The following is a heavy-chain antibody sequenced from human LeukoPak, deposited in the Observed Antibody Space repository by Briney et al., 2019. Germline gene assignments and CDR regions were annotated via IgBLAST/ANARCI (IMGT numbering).Heavy chain of an antibody. CDR1: GFAFSTYD. Sequence: QPGGSLRLSRAASGFAFSTYDMHWVRQATGKGLEWVSAIGVAGDTYYPGSVKGRFTISRENAKNSLYLQMNSLRAGDTAVYYCARGFVHAFDIWGQGTMVTVSS. CDR2: IGVAGDT. V-gene: IGHV3-13*04. D-gene: IGHD6-6*01. J-gene: IGHJ3*02. CDR3: ARGFVHAFDI.